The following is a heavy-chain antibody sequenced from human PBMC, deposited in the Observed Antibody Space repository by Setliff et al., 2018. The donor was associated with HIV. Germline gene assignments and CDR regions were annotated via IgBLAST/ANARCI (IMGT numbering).Heavy chain of an antibody. D-gene: IGHD6-19*01. CDR1: AYSIRNGYY. J-gene: IGHJ4*02. V-gene: IGHV4-38-2*02. CDR3: ARETIRSGHPSEAGFDF. Sequence: SETLSLTCTVSAYSIRNGYYWGWIRQSPGKGLEWIGTLYYDGNTYYNPSLKSRVTMPVDTSKNQFSLNLNSVTAADTAVYYCARETIRSGHPSEAGFDFWGQGALVTSPQ. CDR2: LYYDGNT.